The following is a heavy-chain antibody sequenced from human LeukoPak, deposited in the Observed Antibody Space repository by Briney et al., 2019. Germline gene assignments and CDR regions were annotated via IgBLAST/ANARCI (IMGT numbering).Heavy chain of an antibody. CDR3: TTDGEYCRGGSCYGGAFDI. V-gene: IGHV3-15*01. CDR2: IKSKTDGGTT. Sequence: PGGSLRLSCAASGFTFSNAWMSWIRQDPGKGLEWVGRIKSKTDGGTTDYAAPVKGRFTISRDDSKNTLYLQMNSLKTEDTAVYYCTTDGEYCRGGSCYGGAFDIRGQGAMVTVSS. D-gene: IGHD2-15*01. J-gene: IGHJ3*02. CDR1: GFTFSNAW.